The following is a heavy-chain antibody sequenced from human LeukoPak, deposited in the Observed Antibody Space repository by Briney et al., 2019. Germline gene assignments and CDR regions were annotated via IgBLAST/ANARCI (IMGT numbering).Heavy chain of an antibody. V-gene: IGHV3-20*04. D-gene: IGHD3-16*02. CDR3: ARGYDYVWGSYRPD. J-gene: IGHJ4*02. CDR1: GFTFDDYG. Sequence: GGSLRLSCAASGFTFDDYGMNWVRQAPGKGLEWVSGINWNGGSTGYADSVKGRFTISRDNAKNSLYLQMNSLRAEDTALYYCARGYDYVWGSYRPDWGQGTLVTVSS. CDR2: INWNGGST.